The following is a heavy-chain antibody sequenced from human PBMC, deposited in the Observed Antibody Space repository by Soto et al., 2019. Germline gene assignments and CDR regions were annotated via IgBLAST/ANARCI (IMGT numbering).Heavy chain of an antibody. CDR2: ISRDGGTK. J-gene: IGHJ4*02. D-gene: IGHD2-8*02. CDR1: GFTVSSYG. Sequence: TGGSLRLSCAVSGFTVSSYGMHWVRQAPGKGLEWVAVISRDGGTKFYVDSVKGRFTISKDNSRNTLFLEMDSLRSDDMAVYYCTGEVASGYWGQGTLVTVSS. V-gene: IGHV3-30*03. CDR3: TGEVASGY.